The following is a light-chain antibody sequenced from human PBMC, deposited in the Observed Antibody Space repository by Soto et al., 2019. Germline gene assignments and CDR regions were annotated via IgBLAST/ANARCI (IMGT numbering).Light chain of an antibody. CDR3: QQFNSYSIT. J-gene: IGKJ5*01. V-gene: IGKV1-13*02. CDR1: QGISSA. Sequence: AIQLTQSPSSLSASVGDRVTITGRASQGISSALAWYQQKPGKAPKLLIYDASSLESGVPSRFSGSGSGTDFTLTISSLQPEDFATYYCQQFNSYSITFGQGTRLEIK. CDR2: DAS.